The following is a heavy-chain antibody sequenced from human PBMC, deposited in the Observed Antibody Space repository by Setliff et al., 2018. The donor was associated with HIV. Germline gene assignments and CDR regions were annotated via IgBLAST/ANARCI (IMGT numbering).Heavy chain of an antibody. V-gene: IGHV3-48*03. Sequence: PGGSLRLSCAASGFTFSNYEMSWVRQAPGKGPEWVSYITGSGDTIYYAASVKGRFTMSRDNAKDSVYLQMNTLRVEDTAVYYCAREATPRHSSGWVYFDYWGQGMMVTVSS. CDR3: AREATPRHSSGWVYFDY. J-gene: IGHJ4*02. CDR1: GFTFSNYE. D-gene: IGHD6-19*01. CDR2: ITGSGDTI.